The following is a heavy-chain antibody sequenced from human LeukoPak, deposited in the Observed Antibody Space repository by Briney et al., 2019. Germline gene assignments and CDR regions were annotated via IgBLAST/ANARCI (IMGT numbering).Heavy chain of an antibody. D-gene: IGHD1-1*01. J-gene: IGHJ3*02. V-gene: IGHV3-48*01. CDR1: GFTFSSYR. CDR3: ASGGSTTGTTSGVFDI. Sequence: GGSLRLSCAASGFTFSSYRMNWVRQAPGKGLEWVSFISVSSGSIYYADSVKGRFTISRDNAKNSLHLQMNSLRAEDTAVYYCASGGSTTGTTSGVFDIWGQGTMVTVSS. CDR2: ISVSSGSI.